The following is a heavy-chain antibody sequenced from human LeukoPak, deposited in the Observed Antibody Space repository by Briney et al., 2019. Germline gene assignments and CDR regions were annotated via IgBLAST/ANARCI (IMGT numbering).Heavy chain of an antibody. CDR2: FYPEDGET. Sequence: ASVTVSCKVSGYTLTELSMHWVRQAPGKGLEWMGGFYPEDGETIYAQKFQGRVTMTEDTSTDTAYMELSSLRSEDTAVYYCARSSITMVRGVSHYGMDVWGQGTTVTVSS. D-gene: IGHD3-10*01. V-gene: IGHV1-24*01. CDR3: ARSSITMVRGVSHYGMDV. CDR1: GYTLTELS. J-gene: IGHJ6*02.